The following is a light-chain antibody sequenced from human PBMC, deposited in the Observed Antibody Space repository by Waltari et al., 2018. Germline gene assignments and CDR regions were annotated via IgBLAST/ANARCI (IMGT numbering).Light chain of an antibody. CDR3: QQLGAYPIT. J-gene: IGKJ5*01. Sequence: TQSPSFLSASVGDRVTITCRASQGISSYLSWYQQKPGKAPKLLIYGASTLQSAIPSRFSGIGSGTEFTLTISSLQPEDSATYYCQQLGAYPITFGQGTRVETK. CDR1: QGISSY. V-gene: IGKV1-9*01. CDR2: GAS.